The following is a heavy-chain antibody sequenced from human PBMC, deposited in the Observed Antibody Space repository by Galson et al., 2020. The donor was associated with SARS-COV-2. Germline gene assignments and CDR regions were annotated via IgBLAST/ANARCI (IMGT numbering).Heavy chain of an antibody. CDR1: GYTFTGYY. CDR3: ARDLGLVVPALNY. Sequence: GESLKISCKASGYTFTGYYMHWVRQAPGQGLEWMGWINPNSGGTNYAQKFQGRVTMTRDTSISTAYMELSRLRSDDTAVYYCARDLGLVVPALNYWGQGTLVTVSS. CDR2: INPNSGGT. D-gene: IGHD2-2*01. V-gene: IGHV1-2*02. J-gene: IGHJ4*02.